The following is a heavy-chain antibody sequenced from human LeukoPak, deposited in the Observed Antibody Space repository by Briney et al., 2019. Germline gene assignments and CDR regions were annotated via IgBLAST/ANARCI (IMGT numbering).Heavy chain of an antibody. V-gene: IGHV1-2*02. J-gene: IGHJ3*02. CDR2: INPNSGGT. Sequence: ASVKVSCKASGYIFTDYYMHWVRQAPGQGLEWMGWINPNSGGTNYAQKFQGRVTITADKSTSTAYMELNTLSSEDTGVYYCARPSRVRTIDWSPSSSFDIWGQGTMVTVSS. D-gene: IGHD3-9*01. CDR1: GYIFTDYY. CDR3: ARPSRVRTIDWSPSSSFDI.